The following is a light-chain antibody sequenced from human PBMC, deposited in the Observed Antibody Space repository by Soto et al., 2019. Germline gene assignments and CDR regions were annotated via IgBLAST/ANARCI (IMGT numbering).Light chain of an antibody. CDR3: QHYNNWPFT. CDR2: GAS. Sequence: EIGMTHSPATLSVSPGERVTLSCRASQSVDSNLAWYQQKPGQAPRLLIYGASARATDIPVRFSGSGSGTEFTLTISSLQSEDFAVYYCQHYNNWPFTFGPGTKVDIK. CDR1: QSVDSN. J-gene: IGKJ3*01. V-gene: IGKV3-15*01.